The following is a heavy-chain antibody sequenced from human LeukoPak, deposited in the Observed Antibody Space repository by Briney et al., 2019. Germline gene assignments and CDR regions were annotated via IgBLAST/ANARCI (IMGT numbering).Heavy chain of an antibody. J-gene: IGHJ4*02. CDR3: ARALYYDSSGYPHY. D-gene: IGHD3-22*01. CDR2: INPNSGGT. Sequence: ASVKVSCKASGYTFTGYYMHWVRQAPGQGLEWMGWINPNSGGTNYAQKFQGRVTMTRDTSISAAYMELSRLRSDDTAVYYCARALYYDSSGYPHYWGQGTLVTVSS. CDR1: GYTFTGYY. V-gene: IGHV1-2*02.